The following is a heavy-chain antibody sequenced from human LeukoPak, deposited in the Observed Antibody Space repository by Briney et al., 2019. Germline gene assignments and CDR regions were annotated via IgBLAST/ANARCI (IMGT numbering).Heavy chain of an antibody. J-gene: IGHJ4*02. CDR1: GFSFGNYR. D-gene: IGHD1-26*01. CDR3: ASYRRGLPRERLYDY. CDR2: ISSTSSYI. V-gene: IGHV3-21*01. Sequence: GGSLRLSCEVSGFSFGNYRMNWVRQAPGKGLEWVSSISSTSSYIDYAESVKGRFTISRDNAKNSVYLQMNSLRAEDTAVYYCASYRRGLPRERLYDYGGQGTLVTVSS.